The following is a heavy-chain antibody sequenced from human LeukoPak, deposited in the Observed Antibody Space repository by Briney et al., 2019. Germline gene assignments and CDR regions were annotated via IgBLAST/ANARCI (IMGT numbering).Heavy chain of an antibody. V-gene: IGHV4-39*07. CDR1: GGSISLSYYY. CDR3: ARGSLAGTYFDY. J-gene: IGHJ4*02. CDR2: VYYSGTT. Sequence: PSETLSLTCSVSGGSISLSYYYWGWIRQPPGKALEWIGSVYYSGTTSYNPSLRSRVTISVATSKNQFSLKLSSVTAADTAVYYCARGSLAGTYFDYWGQGTLVTVSS. D-gene: IGHD1-1*01.